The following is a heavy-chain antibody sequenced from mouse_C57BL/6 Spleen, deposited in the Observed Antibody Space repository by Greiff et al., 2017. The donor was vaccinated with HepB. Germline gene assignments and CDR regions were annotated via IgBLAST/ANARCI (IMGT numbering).Heavy chain of an antibody. CDR3: ARHLTYFDY. CDR1: GYAFSSSW. D-gene: IGHD1-3*01. Sequence: QVQLQQSGPELVKPGASVKISCKASGYAFSSSWMNWVKQRPGKGLEWIGRIYPGDGDTNYNGKFKGKATRTADKSSSTAYMQLSSLTSEDSAVYFCARHLTYFDYWGQGTTLTVSS. J-gene: IGHJ2*01. CDR2: IYPGDGDT. V-gene: IGHV1-82*01.